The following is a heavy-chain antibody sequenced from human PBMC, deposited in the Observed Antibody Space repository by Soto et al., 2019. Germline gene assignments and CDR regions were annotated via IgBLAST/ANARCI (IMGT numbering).Heavy chain of an antibody. CDR2: IYHSGST. D-gene: IGHD6-13*01. J-gene: IGHJ4*02. V-gene: IGHV4-4*02. CDR1: GGSIISSNC. Sequence: SSETLSLTCAVSGGSIISSNCLILFRQPPGKGLEWIGEIYHSGSTNYNPSLKSRVTISVDKSKNQFSLKLSSVTATDTAVYYCARDLLAAVNDYWGQGTLVTVSS. CDR3: ARDLLAAVNDY.